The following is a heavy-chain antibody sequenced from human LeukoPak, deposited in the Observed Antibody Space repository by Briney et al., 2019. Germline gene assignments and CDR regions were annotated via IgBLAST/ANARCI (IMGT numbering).Heavy chain of an antibody. CDR2: ISSNGGST. CDR3: ARSHSSGWYVGYFQH. D-gene: IGHD6-19*01. J-gene: IGHJ1*01. V-gene: IGHV3-64*01. CDR1: GFTFSSYA. Sequence: PGGSLRLSCAASGFTFSSYAMHRVRQAPGKGLEYVSAISSNGGSTYYANSVKGRFAISRDNSKNTLYLQMGSLRAEDMAVYYCARSHSSGWYVGYFQHWGQGTLVTVSS.